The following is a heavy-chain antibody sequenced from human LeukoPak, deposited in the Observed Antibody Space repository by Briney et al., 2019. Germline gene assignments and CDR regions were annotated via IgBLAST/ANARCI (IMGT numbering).Heavy chain of an antibody. CDR1: GFTFDDYG. Sequence: RTGGSLRLSCAASGFTFDDYGMSWVRQAPGKGLEWVSGINWNGGSTGYADSVKGRFTISRDNAKNSLYLQMNSLRTEDTALYYCAKDKVDVWFGIKDYWGQGTLVTVSS. CDR2: INWNGGST. D-gene: IGHD3-10*01. J-gene: IGHJ4*02. V-gene: IGHV3-20*04. CDR3: AKDKVDVWFGIKDY.